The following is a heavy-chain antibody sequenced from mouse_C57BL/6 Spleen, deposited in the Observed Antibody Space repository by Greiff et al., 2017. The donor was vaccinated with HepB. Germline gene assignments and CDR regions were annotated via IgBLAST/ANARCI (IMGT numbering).Heavy chain of an antibody. CDR1: GYSFTDYN. CDR3: ARGLFITTVVAPGDYAMDY. CDR2: INPNYGTN. Sequence: VQLQQSGPELVKPGASVKISCKASGYSFTDYNMNWVKQSNGKSLEWIGVINPNYGTNSYNQKFKGKATLTVDQSSSTAYMQLNSLTSEDSAVYYCARGLFITTVVAPGDYAMDYWGQGTSVTVSS. V-gene: IGHV1-39*01. J-gene: IGHJ4*01. D-gene: IGHD1-1*01.